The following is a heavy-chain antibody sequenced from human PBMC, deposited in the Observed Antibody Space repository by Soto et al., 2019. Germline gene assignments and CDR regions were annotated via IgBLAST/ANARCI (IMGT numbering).Heavy chain of an antibody. CDR1: GFTFSNYG. V-gene: IGHV3-30*18. CDR3: AKDGNIYSSGWYAPSLDY. CDR2: ISYDGNNQ. J-gene: IGHJ4*02. Sequence: QGQLVESGGGVAQPGRSLRLSCAASGFTFSNYGMHWVRQAPGKGLEWVAVISYDGNNQYYADSVEGQITISRDNSKNTLYLQMNSLRAEDTAVYYCAKDGNIYSSGWYAPSLDYWGQGTLVTVSS. D-gene: IGHD6-19*01.